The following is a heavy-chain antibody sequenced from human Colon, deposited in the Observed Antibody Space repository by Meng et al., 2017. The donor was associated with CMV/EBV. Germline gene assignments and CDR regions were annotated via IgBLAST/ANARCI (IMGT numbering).Heavy chain of an antibody. D-gene: IGHD3-10*01. CDR1: GFTFSNYA. CDR3: VREGYYGA. CDR2: ICGCGHST. J-gene: IGHJ5*02. Sequence: GESLKISCAASGFTFSNYAMTWVRQAPGTGLEWVSTICGCGHSTHYADSVKGRFTIPRDNSKSALYLHMNSLRVEDTAVYYCVREGYYGAWGQGTLVTVSS. V-gene: IGHV3-23*01.